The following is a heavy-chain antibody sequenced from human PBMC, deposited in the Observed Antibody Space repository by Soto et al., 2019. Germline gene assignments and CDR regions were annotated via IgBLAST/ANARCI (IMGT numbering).Heavy chain of an antibody. CDR1: GGTFSSYA. CDR3: ARGYYDSSGYYDY. Sequence: SVKVSCKASGGTFSSYAISWVRHAPGQGLEWMGGIIPIFGTANYAQKFQGRVTITADESTSTAYMELSSLRSEDTAVYYCARGYYDSSGYYDYWGQGTLVTVSS. V-gene: IGHV1-69*13. J-gene: IGHJ4*02. CDR2: IIPIFGTA. D-gene: IGHD3-22*01.